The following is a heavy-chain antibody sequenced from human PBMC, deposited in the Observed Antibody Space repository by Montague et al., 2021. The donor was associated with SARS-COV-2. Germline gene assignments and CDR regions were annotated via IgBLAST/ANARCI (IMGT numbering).Heavy chain of an antibody. V-gene: IGHV3-23*01. Sequence: SLRLSCAASGFTFSSYAMSWVRQAPGKGLEWVSAISGSGGSTYYADSVKGRFTISRDNSKNTLYLQMNSLRAEDTAVYYCAKDSSIVATTLWASHWFDPWGQGTLVTVSS. CDR1: GFTFSSYA. CDR2: ISGSGGST. CDR3: AKDSSIVATTLWASHWFDP. J-gene: IGHJ5*02. D-gene: IGHD5-12*01.